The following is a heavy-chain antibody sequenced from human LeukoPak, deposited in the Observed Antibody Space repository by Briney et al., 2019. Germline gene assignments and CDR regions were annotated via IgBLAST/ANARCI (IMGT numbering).Heavy chain of an antibody. CDR2: IYYSGST. CDR3: ARAALGSSSWYERSTHYYGMDV. D-gene: IGHD6-13*01. Sequence: SETLSPTCTVSGGSISSGGYYWSWIRQHPGKGLEWIGYIYYSGSTYYNPSLKSRVTISVDTSKNQFSLKLSSVTAADTAVYYCARAALGSSSWYERSTHYYGMDVWGQGTTVTVSS. J-gene: IGHJ6*02. CDR1: GGSISSGGYY. V-gene: IGHV4-31*03.